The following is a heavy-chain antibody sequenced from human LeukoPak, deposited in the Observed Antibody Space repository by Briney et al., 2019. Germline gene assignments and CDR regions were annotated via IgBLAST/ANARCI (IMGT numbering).Heavy chain of an antibody. CDR1: GYTFTSYA. D-gene: IGHD6-13*01. CDR3: ARDYSSSWYDRSLDY. J-gene: IGHJ4*02. V-gene: IGHV7-4-1*02. CDR2: INTNTGNP. Sequence: GASVKVSCKASGYTFTSYAMNWVRQAPGQGLEWMGWINTNTGNPTHAQGFTGRFVFSLDTSVSTAYLQISSLKAEDTAVYYCARDYSSSWYDRSLDYWGQGTLVTVSS.